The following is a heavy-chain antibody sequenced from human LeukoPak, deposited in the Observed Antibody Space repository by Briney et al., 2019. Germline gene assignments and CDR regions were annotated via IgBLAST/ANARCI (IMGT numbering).Heavy chain of an antibody. V-gene: IGHV3-74*01. J-gene: IGHJ4*02. CDR1: GFTFSRYW. CDR3: ARSGPTYTSELDY. D-gene: IGHD6-19*01. CDR2: INSDASST. Sequence: HPGGSLRLSCAASGFTFSRYWMHWVRQAPGKGLVWVSRINSDASSTTSAGSVKGRFTISRDNAKNTLYLQMNSLRAEDTAVYFCARSGPTYTSELDYWGQGTLVTVSS.